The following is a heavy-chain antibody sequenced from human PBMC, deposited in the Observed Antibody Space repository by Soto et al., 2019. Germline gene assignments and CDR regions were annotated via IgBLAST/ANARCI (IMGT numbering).Heavy chain of an antibody. Sequence: QVQLVQSGGGVVQTGNSLRLACTVSGLTFSSSSVHWVRQAPGKGLEWVAVISENGDRKYSTDSVRGRFLVSRDTFNNTIYLQMNSLRTEDTGEYFCARRLAPSVSALGYWGQGALVTVSS. J-gene: IGHJ4*02. D-gene: IGHD1-26*01. CDR3: ARRLAPSVSALGY. CDR1: GLTFSSSS. CDR2: ISENGDRK. V-gene: IGHV3-30-3*01.